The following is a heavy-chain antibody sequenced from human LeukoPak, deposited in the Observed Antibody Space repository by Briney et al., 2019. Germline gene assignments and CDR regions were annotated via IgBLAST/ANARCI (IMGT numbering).Heavy chain of an antibody. Sequence: GGSLRLSCAASGTTFSNNWMHWGRQAPGKGLVWVSRIKSDGSTNYADSVKGRFTISRDNAKNTVSLQMNSLRPEDTGVYYCARAPSKIDRYYPEYSRPCGQGTLVTVSS. CDR1: GTTFSNNW. CDR2: IKSDGST. J-gene: IGHJ1*01. CDR3: ARAPSKIDRYYPEYSRP. D-gene: IGHD3-16*02. V-gene: IGHV3-74*01.